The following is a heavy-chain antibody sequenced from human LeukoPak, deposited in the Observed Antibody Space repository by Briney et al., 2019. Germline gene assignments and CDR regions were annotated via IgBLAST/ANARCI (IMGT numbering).Heavy chain of an antibody. CDR3: ARGREVVVTATLPYDY. J-gene: IGHJ4*02. Sequence: ASVKVSCKASGYTFTSYDINWVRQATGQGLEWMGWMNPNSGNTDYAQKFQGRVTFTRNTSISTAYTELSSLRSEGTAVYYCARGREVVVTATLPYDYWGQGTLVTVSS. CDR1: GYTFTSYD. D-gene: IGHD2-21*02. V-gene: IGHV1-8*03. CDR2: MNPNSGNT.